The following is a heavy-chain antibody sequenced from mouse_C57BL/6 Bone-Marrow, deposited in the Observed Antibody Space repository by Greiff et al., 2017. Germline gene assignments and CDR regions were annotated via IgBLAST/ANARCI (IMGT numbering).Heavy chain of an antibody. D-gene: IGHD2-4*01. J-gene: IGHJ3*01. CDR3: VRQPYDYSLCAY. CDR2: ISSKSNNYAT. Sequence: EVQVVESGGGLVQPKGSLKLSCAASGFSFNTYAMNWVRQAPGKGLEWVARISSKSNNYATYYADSVKDSFTISRDDSESMLILQMNNLKTENIARYYCVRQPYDYSLCAYWGQGTLVTVSA. V-gene: IGHV10-1*01. CDR1: GFSFNTYA.